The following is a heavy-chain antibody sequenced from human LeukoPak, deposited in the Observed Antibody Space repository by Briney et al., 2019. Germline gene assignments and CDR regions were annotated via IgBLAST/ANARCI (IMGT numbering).Heavy chain of an antibody. CDR2: INAGNGNT. CDR1: GYTFTSYA. V-gene: IGHV1-3*01. D-gene: IGHD3-22*01. Sequence: ASVKVSCKASGYTFTSYAMHWVRQAPGQRLEWMGWINAGNGNTKYSQKFQGRVTMTRDTSTSTVYMELSSLRSEDTAVYYCARDSRLIVSYYGMDVWGQGTTVTVSS. J-gene: IGHJ6*02. CDR3: ARDSRLIVSYYGMDV.